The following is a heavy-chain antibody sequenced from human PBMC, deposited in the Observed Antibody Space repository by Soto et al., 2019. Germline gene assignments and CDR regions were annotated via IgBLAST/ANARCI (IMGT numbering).Heavy chain of an antibody. Sequence: SETLSLTCTVSGGSISSSGYYWGWIRQPPGKGLEWIGSIYYSGSTYYNPSLKSRVTISVDTSKNQFSLKVNSVTAADTAVYYCARPAAASYYYFAMDVWGQGTMVTVSS. CDR3: ARPAAASYYYFAMDV. J-gene: IGHJ6*02. D-gene: IGHD6-25*01. CDR2: IYYSGST. V-gene: IGHV4-39*01. CDR1: GGSISSSGYY.